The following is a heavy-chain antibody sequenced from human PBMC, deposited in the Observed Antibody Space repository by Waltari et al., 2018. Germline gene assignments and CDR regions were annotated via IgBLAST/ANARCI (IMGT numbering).Heavy chain of an antibody. V-gene: IGHV1-18*01. Sequence: QVQLVQSGDEVKKPGASVKVSCKASGYTFTSYGIRWVRQAPGQVLEWMGWISAYNGNTNYAQKLQGIVTMTTDTSTSTAYMELMSRRSADTAVYYCARKDSTLNPFDYWGQGTLVTVSS. CDR1: GYTFTSYG. J-gene: IGHJ4*02. CDR2: ISAYNGNT. D-gene: IGHD2-15*01. CDR3: ARKDSTLNPFDY.